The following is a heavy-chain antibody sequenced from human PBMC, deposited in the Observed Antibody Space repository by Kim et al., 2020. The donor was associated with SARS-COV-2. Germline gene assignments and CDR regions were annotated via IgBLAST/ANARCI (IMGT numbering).Heavy chain of an antibody. V-gene: IGHV4-4*07. CDR3: ASMDV. Sequence: YTSGSTNTHPSLKSRVTMSVATSKNQFSLKLSSVTAADPAVYYCASMDVWGQGTTVTVSS. J-gene: IGHJ6*02. CDR2: YTSGST.